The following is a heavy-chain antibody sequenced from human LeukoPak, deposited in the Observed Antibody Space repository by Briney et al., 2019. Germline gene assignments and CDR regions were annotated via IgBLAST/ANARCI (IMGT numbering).Heavy chain of an antibody. CDR2: ISSSSTTI. D-gene: IGHD2-15*01. CDR1: GFAFNTYS. CDR3: ARDRGYYFDY. Sequence: GGSLRLSCAASGFAFNTYSMNWVRQAPGKGLEWVSFISSSSTTIYCADSVKGRFTVSRDNAKNSLYLQMNSLRAEDTAVYYCARDRGYYFDYWGQGALVTVSS. J-gene: IGHJ4*02. V-gene: IGHV3-48*01.